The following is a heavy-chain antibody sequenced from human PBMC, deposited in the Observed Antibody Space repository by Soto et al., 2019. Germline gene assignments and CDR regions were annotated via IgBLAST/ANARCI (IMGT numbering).Heavy chain of an antibody. V-gene: IGHV3-30-3*01. D-gene: IGHD2-2*01. Sequence: GGSLRLSCAASGFTFSSYAMHWVRQAPGKGLEWVAVISYDGSNKYYADSVKGRFTISRDNSKNTLYLQMNSLRAEDTAVYYCAGDHRVTQLLYYYYYGMDVWGQGTTVTVSS. CDR3: AGDHRVTQLLYYYYYGMDV. J-gene: IGHJ6*02. CDR2: ISYDGSNK. CDR1: GFTFSSYA.